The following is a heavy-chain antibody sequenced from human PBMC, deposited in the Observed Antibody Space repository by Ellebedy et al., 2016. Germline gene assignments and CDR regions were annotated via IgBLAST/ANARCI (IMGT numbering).Heavy chain of an antibody. J-gene: IGHJ4*02. V-gene: IGHV3-21*06. CDR3: ATDRGEAGLLSFFDY. Sequence: GESLKISCAASGFTFSTRRMNWLRQAPGKELEWVSSISGNPQFVEYTDSVRGRFTISRDNAKNVLSLQMDSLRAEDTAVYYCATDRGEAGLLSFFDYWGRGTLVTVST. CDR2: ISGNPQFV. CDR1: GFTFSTRR. D-gene: IGHD2/OR15-2a*01.